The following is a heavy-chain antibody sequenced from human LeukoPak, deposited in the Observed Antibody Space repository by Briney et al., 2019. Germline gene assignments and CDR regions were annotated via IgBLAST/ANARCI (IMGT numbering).Heavy chain of an antibody. CDR3: ARGGGSGSGVYYYGMDV. CDR2: IYTSGST. Sequence: SETLSLTCTVSGGSISSYYWSWIRQPAGRGLEWIGRIYTSGSTNYNPSLKTRVTMSVDTSKNQFSLKLSSVTAADTAVYYSARGGGSGSGVYYYGMDVWGQGTTVTVSS. CDR1: GGSISSYY. D-gene: IGHD3-10*01. J-gene: IGHJ6*02. V-gene: IGHV4-4*07.